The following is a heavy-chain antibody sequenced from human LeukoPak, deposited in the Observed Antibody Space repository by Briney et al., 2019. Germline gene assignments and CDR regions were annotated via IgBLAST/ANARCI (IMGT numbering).Heavy chain of an antibody. V-gene: IGHV3-74*01. Sequence: GGSLRLSCAASGFTFSRYWMHWVRQPPGKGLVWVSHINSDGSNTTYADSVKGRFTISRDNAKNTLYLQMNSLRAEDSAVYYCARSRFYFDYWGQGTLVTVSS. CDR3: ARSRFYFDY. CDR2: INSDGSNT. J-gene: IGHJ4*02. CDR1: GFTFSRYW.